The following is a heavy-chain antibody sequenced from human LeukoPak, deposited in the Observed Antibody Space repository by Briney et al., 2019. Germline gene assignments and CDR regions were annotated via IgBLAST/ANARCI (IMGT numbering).Heavy chain of an antibody. CDR3: ARGGRSLDS. CDR2: THNSGST. J-gene: IGHJ4*02. CDR1: GGSISSSY. V-gene: IGHV4-59*01. Sequence: PSETLSLTCTVSGGSISSSYWSWFRQSPGKGLEWIGYTHNSGSTNYHPSLKSRVTMSVDTDKNQFSLKLTSVTAADTAVYFCARGGRSLDSWGQGTLVTVSS. D-gene: IGHD6-19*01.